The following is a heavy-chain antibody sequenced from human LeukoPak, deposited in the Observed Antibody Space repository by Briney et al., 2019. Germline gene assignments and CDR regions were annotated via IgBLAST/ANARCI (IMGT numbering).Heavy chain of an antibody. Sequence: PGGSLRLSCAASGFTLNTHWMSWVRQAPGKGLEWVGFIQAKAYGGATKYAASVNGRFSISRDDSQSIANLQMNDLKTEDTAVYYCTRAPHPRCSSSGCYLDYWGQGTLVTVSS. V-gene: IGHV3-49*04. J-gene: IGHJ4*02. CDR2: IQAKAYGGAT. CDR1: GFTLNTHW. D-gene: IGHD2-2*01. CDR3: TRAPHPRCSSSGCYLDY.